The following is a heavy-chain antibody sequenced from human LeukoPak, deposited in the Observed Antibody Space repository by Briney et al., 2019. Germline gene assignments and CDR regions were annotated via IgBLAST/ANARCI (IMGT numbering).Heavy chain of an antibody. CDR3: GRLLPPISNYDSSGYWGYFDY. Sequence: SETLSLACTVSGGSISSYYWSWIRQPPGKGLEWIGYIYYSGSTTYNPSLKSRVTISLDTSKDQFSLRLSSVTAADTAVYYCGRLLPPISNYDSSGYWGYFDYWGQGTLVTVSS. D-gene: IGHD3-22*01. CDR1: GGSISSYY. V-gene: IGHV4-59*01. J-gene: IGHJ4*02. CDR2: IYYSGST.